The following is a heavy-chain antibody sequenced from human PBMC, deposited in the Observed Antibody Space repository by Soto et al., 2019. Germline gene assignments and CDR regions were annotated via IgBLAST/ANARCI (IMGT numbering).Heavy chain of an antibody. D-gene: IGHD3-22*01. CDR1: GGSIRSYY. V-gene: IGHV4-59*08. Sequence: SETLSLTCTVSGGSIRSYYWSWIRQPPGKGLEWIGYIYYSGSTNYNPSLRSRVTISVDTSKNQFSLKLISVTAADTAVYFCARQPYDSSDYFDYWGQGTLVTVSS. CDR3: ARQPYDSSDYFDY. CDR2: IYYSGST. J-gene: IGHJ4*02.